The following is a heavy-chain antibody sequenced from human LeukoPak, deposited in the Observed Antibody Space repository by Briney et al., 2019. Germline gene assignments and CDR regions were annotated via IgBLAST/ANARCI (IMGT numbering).Heavy chain of an antibody. J-gene: IGHJ3*01. CDR2: ISGSGGST. V-gene: IGHV3-23*01. Sequence: SGGSLRPSCTASGFNFSGYAMSWVRQAPGKGLEWVSAISGSGGSTYYADSVKGRFTISRDNSKDTLYMQLNSPRAEDTAVYFCAKGQTTVEAFDVWGQGTMVSVSS. D-gene: IGHD4-23*01. CDR1: GFNFSGYA. CDR3: AKGQTTVEAFDV.